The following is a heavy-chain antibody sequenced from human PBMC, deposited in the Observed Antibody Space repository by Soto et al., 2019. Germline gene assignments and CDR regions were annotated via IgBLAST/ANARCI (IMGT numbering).Heavy chain of an antibody. CDR2: IYYSGST. CDR1: GGSISSYY. CDR3: VRDLQNDYNPYNWFDP. D-gene: IGHD4-4*01. J-gene: IGHJ5*02. Sequence: SETLSLTCSVSGGSISSYYWSWIRQPPGKGLEWIGYIYYSGSTNYNPSLKSRVTISVDTSKNQFSLKLSSVTAADTAVYYCVRDLQNDYNPYNWFDPWGQGTLVTVS. V-gene: IGHV4-59*01.